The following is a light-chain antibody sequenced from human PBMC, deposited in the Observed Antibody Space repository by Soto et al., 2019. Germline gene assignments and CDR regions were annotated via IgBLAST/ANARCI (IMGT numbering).Light chain of an antibody. CDR2: EVS. J-gene: IGLJ2*01. Sequence: QSALTQPASVSGSPGQSLTISCTGTSSAVGSYNLVSWYQQHPGKAPKLMIYEVSKRPSGVSNRFSGSKSGNTASLTISGLQAEDEADYYCCSYAGSVVFGGGTKVTVL. V-gene: IGLV2-23*02. CDR3: CSYAGSVV. CDR1: SSAVGSYNL.